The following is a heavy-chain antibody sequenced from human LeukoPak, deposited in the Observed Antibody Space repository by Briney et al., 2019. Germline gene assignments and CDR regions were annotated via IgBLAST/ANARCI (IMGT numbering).Heavy chain of an antibody. D-gene: IGHD6-19*01. CDR3: ARDRGSSGWYEFDY. Sequence: GGSLRLSCAASGFTFSSYAMSWVRQAPGEGLEWVANIKQDGSEKYYVDSVRGRFTISRDNAKNSLYLQMNSLRAEDTAVYYCARDRGSSGWYEFDYWGQGTLVTVSS. CDR1: GFTFSSYA. V-gene: IGHV3-7*01. CDR2: IKQDGSEK. J-gene: IGHJ4*02.